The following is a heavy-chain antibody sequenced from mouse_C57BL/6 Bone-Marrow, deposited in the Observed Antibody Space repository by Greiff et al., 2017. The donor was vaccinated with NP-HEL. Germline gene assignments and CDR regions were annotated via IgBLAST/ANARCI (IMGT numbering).Heavy chain of an antibody. CDR1: GFSLTSYG. J-gene: IGHJ4*01. CDR3: ARHRPYYYGSSYYYAMDY. V-gene: IGHV2-6-1*01. D-gene: IGHD1-1*01. CDR2: IWSDGST. Sequence: VKLVESGPGLVAPSQSLSITCTVSGFSLTSYGVHWVRQPPGKGLEWLVVIWSDGSTTYNSALKSRLSISKDNSKSQVFLKMNSLQTDDTAMYYCARHRPYYYGSSYYYAMDYWGQGTSVTVSS.